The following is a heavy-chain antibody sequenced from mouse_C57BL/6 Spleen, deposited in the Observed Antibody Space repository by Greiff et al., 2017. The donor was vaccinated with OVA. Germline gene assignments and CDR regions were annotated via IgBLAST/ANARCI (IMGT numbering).Heavy chain of an antibody. Sequence: EVKLMESGGGLVKPGGSLKLSCAASGFTFSSYAMSWVRQTPEKRLEWVATISDGGSYTYYPDNVKGRFTISRDNAKNNLYLQMSHLKSEDTAMYYCAREEGDGGAWFAYWGQGTLVTVSA. V-gene: IGHV5-4*01. CDR2: ISDGGSYT. CDR1: GFTFSSYA. J-gene: IGHJ3*01. CDR3: AREEGDGGAWFAY. D-gene: IGHD3-3*01.